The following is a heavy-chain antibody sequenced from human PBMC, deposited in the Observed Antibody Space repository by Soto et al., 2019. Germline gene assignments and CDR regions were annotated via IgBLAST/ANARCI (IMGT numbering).Heavy chain of an antibody. CDR3: ARTYGYSYGPIDY. J-gene: IGHJ4*02. D-gene: IGHD5-18*01. CDR2: INADGSST. CDR1: GFTFSNYW. V-gene: IGHV3-74*01. Sequence: QPGGSLRLSCAASGFTFSNYWMHWVRQIPGKGLEWVSRINADGSSTYYADSVKGRFNVSRDNAKKTLYVQMNSLRDEDTALYYCARTYGYSYGPIDYWGQGILVTVS.